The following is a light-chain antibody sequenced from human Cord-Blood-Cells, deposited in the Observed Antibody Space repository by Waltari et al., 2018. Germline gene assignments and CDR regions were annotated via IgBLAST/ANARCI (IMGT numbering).Light chain of an antibody. CDR1: HSVSSNY. CDR2: GAS. CDR3: QQYSSSPYS. Sequence: EIVLTQSPGTLSWSPGEIATLSSRASHSVSSNYLAWYQQKPGKAPRLLIYGASSRDTGIPDRFSGSGSGTDFTLTISRLEPEDFAAYYCQQYSSSPYSFGQGTKLEIK. V-gene: IGKV3-20*01. J-gene: IGKJ2*03.